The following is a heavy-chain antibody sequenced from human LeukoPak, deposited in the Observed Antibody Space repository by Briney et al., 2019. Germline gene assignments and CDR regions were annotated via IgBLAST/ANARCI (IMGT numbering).Heavy chain of an antibody. CDR2: IKQDGSEK. CDR1: GFTFSSYW. Sequence: GGSLRLSCAASGFTFSSYWMSWVRQAPGKGLEWVANIKQDGSEKYYVGSVKGRFTISRDNAKNSLYLQMNSLRAEDTAVYYCARARRLYSSSWFGDWGQGTLVTVSS. CDR3: ARARRLYSSSWFGD. V-gene: IGHV3-7*01. J-gene: IGHJ4*02. D-gene: IGHD6-13*01.